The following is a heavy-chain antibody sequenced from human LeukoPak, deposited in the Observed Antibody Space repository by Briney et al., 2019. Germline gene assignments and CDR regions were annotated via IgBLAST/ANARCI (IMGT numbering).Heavy chain of an antibody. J-gene: IGHJ4*02. D-gene: IGHD3-16*01. Sequence: GASVKVPCKVSGYTLTELSMHWVRQAPGKGLEWMGGFDPEDGETIYAQKFQGRVTMTEDTSTDTAYMELSSLRSEDTAVYYCATVRLGDFAAYFFDYWGQGTLVTVSS. V-gene: IGHV1-24*01. CDR2: FDPEDGET. CDR3: ATVRLGDFAAYFFDY. CDR1: GYTLTELS.